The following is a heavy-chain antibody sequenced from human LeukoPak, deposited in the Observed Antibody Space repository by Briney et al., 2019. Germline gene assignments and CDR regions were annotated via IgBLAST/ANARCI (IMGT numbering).Heavy chain of an antibody. CDR2: INSDGTTT. D-gene: IGHD5-24*01. CDR3: AKDQMD. CDR1: GFTLSTYW. Sequence: GGSLRLSCAASGFTLSTYWMHWVRQPPGKGLVWVSTINSDGTTTTYTGSVKGRFTISRDNSKNTLYLQMNSLRAEDTAVYYCAKDQMDWGQGTLVTVSS. J-gene: IGHJ4*02. V-gene: IGHV3-74*01.